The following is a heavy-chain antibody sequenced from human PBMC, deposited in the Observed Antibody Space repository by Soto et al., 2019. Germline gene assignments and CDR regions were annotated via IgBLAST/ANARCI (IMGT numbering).Heavy chain of an antibody. V-gene: IGHV1-69*06. CDR1: GGTFSSYA. CDR2: IIPIFGTA. J-gene: IGHJ5*02. CDR3: ARDIAVADEPGGENWFDP. D-gene: IGHD6-19*01. Sequence: GASVKVSFKASGGTFSSYAISWVRQAPGQGLEWMGGIIPIFGTANYAQKFQGRVTITADKSTSTAYMELSSLRSEDTAVYYCARDIAVADEPGGENWFDPWGQGTLVTVSS.